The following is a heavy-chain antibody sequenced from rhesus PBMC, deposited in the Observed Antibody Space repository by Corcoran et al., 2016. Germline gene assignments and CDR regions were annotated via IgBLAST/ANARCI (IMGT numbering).Heavy chain of an antibody. CDR1: GYTFTDYY. V-gene: IGHV1-111*02. Sequence: EVQLVQSGAEVKKPGASVKISCTASGYTFTDYYLHWVRQAHGNGLEWMGRVDPEDGEAIHAQKFQDRGTITADTSTDTAYMELSSLRSEDTAVYYCATDGLSGVIINFGYWGQGVLVTVSS. CDR3: ATDGLSGVIINFGY. J-gene: IGHJ4*01. CDR2: VDPEDGEA. D-gene: IGHD3-34*01.